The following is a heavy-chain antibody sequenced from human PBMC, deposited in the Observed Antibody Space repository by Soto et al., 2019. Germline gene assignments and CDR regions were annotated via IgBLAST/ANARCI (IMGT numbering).Heavy chain of an antibody. CDR1: GGSRSSYY. D-gene: IGHD3-10*01. Sequence: SETLSLTCTVSGGSRSSYYWSWIRQPPGKGLEWIGYIYYSGSTNYNPSLKSRVTISVDTSKNQFSLKLTSVTAADTAVYYCARHDYDSGSYVRYWGQGPLVTVSS. CDR3: ARHDYDSGSYVRY. V-gene: IGHV4-59*08. CDR2: IYYSGST. J-gene: IGHJ4*02.